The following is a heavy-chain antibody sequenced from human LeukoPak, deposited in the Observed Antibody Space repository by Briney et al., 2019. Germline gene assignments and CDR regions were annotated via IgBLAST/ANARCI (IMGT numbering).Heavy chain of an antibody. J-gene: IGHJ4*02. CDR1: GGSISSYY. D-gene: IGHD5-12*01. CDR2: IYYSGST. CDR3: AREVASAGLDY. Sequence: SETLSLTCTVSGGSISSYYWSWIRQPPGKGLEWIGYIYYSGSTNYNPSLKSRVTISVDTSKNQFSLKLSSVTAADTAVYYCAREVASAGLDYWGQATLVTVSS. V-gene: IGHV4-59*01.